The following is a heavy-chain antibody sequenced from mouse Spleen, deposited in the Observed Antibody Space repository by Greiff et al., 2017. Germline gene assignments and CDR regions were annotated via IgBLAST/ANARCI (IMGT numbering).Heavy chain of an antibody. CDR3: ARGDSSGYVRIAY. CDR2: ISSGGSYT. D-gene: IGHD3-2*01. Sequence: EVQLVESGGGLVKPGGSLKLSCAASGFTFSSYAMSWVRQTPEKRLEWVATISSGGSYTYYPDSVKGRCTISRDNAKNTLYLQMSSLRSEDTAMYYCARGDSSGYVRIAYWGQGTLVTVSA. J-gene: IGHJ3*01. CDR1: GFTFSSYA. V-gene: IGHV5-9-3*01.